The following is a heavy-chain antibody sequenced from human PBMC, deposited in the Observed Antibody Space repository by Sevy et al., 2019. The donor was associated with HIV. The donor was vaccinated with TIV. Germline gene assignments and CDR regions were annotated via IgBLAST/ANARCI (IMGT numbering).Heavy chain of an antibody. J-gene: IGHJ6*02. D-gene: IGHD2-15*01. CDR3: AKDINRGSDGLNCYPYYYYFYGLDA. CDR2: VSWNSRNI. V-gene: IGHV3-9*01. Sequence: GGSLRLSCSASGFTFDGYAMHWVRQVPGKGLEWISGVSWNSRNIGYADSVKGRFTISRDNANHFLYLEMNSLRPEDTALYYCAKDINRGSDGLNCYPYYYYFYGLDAWGQGTTVTVSS. CDR1: GFTFDGYA.